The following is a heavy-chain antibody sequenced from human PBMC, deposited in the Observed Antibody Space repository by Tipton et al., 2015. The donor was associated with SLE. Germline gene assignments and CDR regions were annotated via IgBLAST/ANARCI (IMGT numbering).Heavy chain of an antibody. D-gene: IGHD6-13*01. Sequence: LRLSCTVSGGSLSSYYWSWIRQPPGKGLEWIGYIYYSGSTNYNPSLKSRVTISVDTSKNQFSLKLSSVTAADTAVYYCARSLAAAGTGYYYYGMDVWGQGTTVTVSS. V-gene: IGHV4-59*01. CDR1: GGSLSSYY. J-gene: IGHJ6*02. CDR2: IYYSGST. CDR3: ARSLAAAGTGYYYYGMDV.